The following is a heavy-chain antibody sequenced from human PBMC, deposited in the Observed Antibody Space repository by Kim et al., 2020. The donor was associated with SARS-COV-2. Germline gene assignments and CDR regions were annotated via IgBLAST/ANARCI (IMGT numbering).Heavy chain of an antibody. Sequence: GNTGYAQKFQGRVTMTRNTSISTAYMELSSLRSEDTAVYYCARGYSWFDPWGQGTLVTVSS. CDR2: GNT. CDR3: ARGYSWFDP. D-gene: IGHD1-26*01. J-gene: IGHJ5*02. V-gene: IGHV1-8*01.